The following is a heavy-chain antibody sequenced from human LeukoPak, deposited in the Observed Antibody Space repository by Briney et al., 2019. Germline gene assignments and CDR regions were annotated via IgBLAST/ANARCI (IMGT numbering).Heavy chain of an antibody. D-gene: IGHD3-3*01. CDR2: ISGSGGST. CDR1: GITFSSYA. V-gene: IGHV3-23*01. J-gene: IGHJ4*02. CDR3: AKGRRDYDFWSDLDY. Sequence: GGSLRLSCAASGITFSSYAMNWVRQAPGKGLEWVSFISGSGGSTYYADSVKGRFTISRDNSKNTLYLQMNSLRAEDTAVYYCAKGRRDYDFWSDLDYWGQGTLVTVSS.